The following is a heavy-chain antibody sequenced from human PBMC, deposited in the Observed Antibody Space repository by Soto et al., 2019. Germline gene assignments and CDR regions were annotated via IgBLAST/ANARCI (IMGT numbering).Heavy chain of an antibody. V-gene: IGHV4-31*03. CDR1: GGSISSGGYY. Sequence: SETLSLTCTVSGGSISSGGYYWSWIRQHPGKGLEWIGYIYYSGSTYYNPSLKIRVTISVDTSKNQFSLKLSSVTAADTAVYYCAREERDTAMGNWFDPWGQGTLVTVSS. CDR3: AREERDTAMGNWFDP. D-gene: IGHD5-18*01. CDR2: IYYSGST. J-gene: IGHJ5*02.